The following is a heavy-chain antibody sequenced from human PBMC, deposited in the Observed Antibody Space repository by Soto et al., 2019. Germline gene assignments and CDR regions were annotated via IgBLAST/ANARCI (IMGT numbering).Heavy chain of an antibody. CDR3: GKDRYDSSLYMPVDE. J-gene: IGHJ4*02. CDR2: ISYDGSDK. CDR1: GFTFSNYG. Sequence: GGSLRLSCAVSGFTFSNYGMQWVRQAPGKGLEWVAVISYDGSDKHCADSVKGRFTISRDNSKNTLYLQMNSLREDDTAVYYCGKDRYDSSLYMPVDEWGQRTLVTVSS. D-gene: IGHD3-16*01. V-gene: IGHV3-30*18.